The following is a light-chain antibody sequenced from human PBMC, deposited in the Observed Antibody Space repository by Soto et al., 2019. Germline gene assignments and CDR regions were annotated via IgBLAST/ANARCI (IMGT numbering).Light chain of an antibody. CDR1: SSDVGGYNA. J-gene: IGLJ1*01. CDR3: GSYATGGAYV. CDR2: DVT. V-gene: IGLV2-14*01. Sequence: QSALTQPASVSGSPGQSITISCTGTSSDVGGYNAVSWYQQHPGKAPKLMTYDVTNRPSGASNRFSGSKSGNTASLTISGLQAEDEADYYCGSYATGGAYVFGTGTKLTVL.